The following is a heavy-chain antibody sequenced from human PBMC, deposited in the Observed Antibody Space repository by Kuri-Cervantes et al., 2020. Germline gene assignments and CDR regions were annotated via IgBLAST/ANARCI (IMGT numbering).Heavy chain of an antibody. V-gene: IGHV4-34*01. CDR3: ARGQVVVPAAMAWRYYYYYMDV. CDR1: GGSFSGYY. Sequence: GSLRLSCAVYGGSFSGYYWSWIRQPPGKGLEWIGEINHSGSTNYNPSLKSRVTISVDTSKNQFSLKLSSVTAADTAVYYCARGQVVVPAAMAWRYYYYYMDVWGKGTTVTVSS. J-gene: IGHJ6*03. D-gene: IGHD2-2*01. CDR2: INHSGST.